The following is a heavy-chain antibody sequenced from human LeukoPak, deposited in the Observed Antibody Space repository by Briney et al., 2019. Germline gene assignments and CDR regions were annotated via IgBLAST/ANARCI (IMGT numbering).Heavy chain of an antibody. CDR2: ITGGGVTT. Sequence: PGGSLRLSCAASGFTFNSYAMSWVRQAPGKGLEWVSAITGGGVTTYYADSVNGRFTISRDSSKNTLYLQMNSLRAEDTAVYYCAKALSGRYDFDYWGQGTLVTVSS. CDR3: AKALSGRYDFDY. J-gene: IGHJ4*02. CDR1: GFTFNSYA. D-gene: IGHD1-26*01. V-gene: IGHV3-23*01.